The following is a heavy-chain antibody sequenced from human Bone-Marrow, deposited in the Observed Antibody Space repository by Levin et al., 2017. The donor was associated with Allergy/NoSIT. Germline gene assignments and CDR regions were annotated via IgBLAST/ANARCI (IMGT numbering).Heavy chain of an antibody. CDR2: ISYDGSNK. CDR3: ARGTSFHTKSRLDV. D-gene: IGHD3-16*01. J-gene: IGHJ6*04. Sequence: GGSLRLSCAASGFTFSSYPMHWVRQAPGKGLEWVATISYDGSNKYYADSVKGRFTISRDTSKNTLYLQMHSQRPDDTAVYHCARGTSFHTKSRLDVWGKGTTVTVSS. CDR1: GFTFSSYP. V-gene: IGHV3-30-3*01.